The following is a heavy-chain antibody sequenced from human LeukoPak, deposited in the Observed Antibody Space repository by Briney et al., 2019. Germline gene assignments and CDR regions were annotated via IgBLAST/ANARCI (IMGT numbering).Heavy chain of an antibody. CDR3: ARVGDSSGKWYFQH. D-gene: IGHD3-22*01. CDR2: IWYDGSNK. V-gene: IGHV3-33*08. CDR1: GFTFSSYG. J-gene: IGHJ1*01. Sequence: GTSLRLSCAASGFTFSSYGMHWVRQAPGEGLEWVAVIWYDGSNKYYADSVKGRFTISRDNSKNTLYLQMNSLRAEDTAVYYCARVGDSSGKWYFQHWGQGTLVTVSS.